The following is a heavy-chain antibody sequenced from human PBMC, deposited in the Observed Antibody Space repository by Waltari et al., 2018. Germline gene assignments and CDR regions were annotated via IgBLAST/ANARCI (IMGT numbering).Heavy chain of an antibody. CDR2: INPKSGAT. D-gene: IGHD1-1*01. CDR3: ARGRWDLESFYYYYYMDV. V-gene: IGHV1-2*02. CDR1: GYTFSDYY. J-gene: IGHJ6*03. Sequence: QVHLVQSGVEVKKPGASMKVSCKASGYTFSDYYIHWVRQAPGHGLDWMGCINPKSGATHFSQKVQGRVTMTRDTSIRTSYMEMTRLTSDDTAVYYCARGRWDLESFYYYYYMDVWGQGTTVTVSS.